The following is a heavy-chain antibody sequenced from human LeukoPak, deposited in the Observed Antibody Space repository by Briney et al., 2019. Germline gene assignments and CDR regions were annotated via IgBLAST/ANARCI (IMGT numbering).Heavy chain of an antibody. CDR2: SYTNGWT. Sequence: SDTLSLTCTVSAGTINTYLYYWTWIPQPAGKGLEWIGRSYTNGWTDYNPSLESRVTMSVDTSKNQFCLKLSFVTSADTALYYCARGSGWNAFDPWGEGTLVTVSS. J-gene: IGHJ5*02. D-gene: IGHD6-19*01. V-gene: IGHV4-61*02. CDR3: ARGSGWNAFDP. CDR1: AGTINTYLYY.